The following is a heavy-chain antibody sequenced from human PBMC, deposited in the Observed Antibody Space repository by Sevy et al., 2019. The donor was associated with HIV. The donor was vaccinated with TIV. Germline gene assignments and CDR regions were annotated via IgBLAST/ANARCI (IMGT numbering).Heavy chain of an antibody. D-gene: IGHD6-19*01. V-gene: IGHV4-59*01. J-gene: IGHJ6*03. CDR3: ARVTAVAGYYYYYYMDV. CDR1: GGSISSYY. CDR2: IYYSGST. Sequence: SETLSLTCTVSGGSISSYYWSWIRQPPGKGLEWIGYIYYSGSTNYNPSLKIRVTISVDTSKNQFSLKLSSVTAADTAVYYCARVTAVAGYYYYYYMDVWGKGTTVTVSS.